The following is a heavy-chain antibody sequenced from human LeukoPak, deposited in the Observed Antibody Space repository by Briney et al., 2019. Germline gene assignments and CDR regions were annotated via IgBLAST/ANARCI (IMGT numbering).Heavy chain of an antibody. CDR1: GFTFSSYG. V-gene: IGHV3-33*06. D-gene: IGHD6-19*01. Sequence: GRSLRLSCAASGFTFSSYGMHWVRQAPGKGLEWVAVIWYDGSNKYYADSVKGRFTISRDNSKNTLYLQMNSLRAEDTAVYYCAKGSRIAVAFGPFDYWGQGTLVTVSS. J-gene: IGHJ4*02. CDR3: AKGSRIAVAFGPFDY. CDR2: IWYDGSNK.